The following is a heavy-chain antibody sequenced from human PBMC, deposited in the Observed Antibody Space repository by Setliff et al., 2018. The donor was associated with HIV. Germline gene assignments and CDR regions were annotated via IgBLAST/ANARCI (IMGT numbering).Heavy chain of an antibody. CDR3: ARGYYGSDLQNAMDV. D-gene: IGHD3-10*01. J-gene: IGHJ6*02. V-gene: IGHV3-74*01. Sequence: GGSLRLSCSASGFTFSSYAMHWVRQAPGKGLVCVSRVNNDGTDTIYADSVKGRFTISRDNAKNTLYLQMDSLRGEDTAVYYCARGYYGSDLQNAMDVWGQGTTVTVSS. CDR1: GFTFSSYA. CDR2: VNNDGTDT.